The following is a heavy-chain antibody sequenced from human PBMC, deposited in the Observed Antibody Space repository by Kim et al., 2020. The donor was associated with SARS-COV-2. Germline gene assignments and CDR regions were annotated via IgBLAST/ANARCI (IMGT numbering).Heavy chain of an antibody. CDR3: ARVVGYYGSGSHSVPGNWFDP. Sequence: GGSMRLSCAASGFTFSDYYMSWIRQAPGKGLEWVSYISSSSSYTNYADSVKGRFTISRDNAKNSLYLQMNSLRAEDTAVYYCARVVGYYGSGSHSVPGNWFDPWGQGTLVTVSS. J-gene: IGHJ5*02. D-gene: IGHD3-10*01. CDR1: GFTFSDYY. CDR2: ISSSSSYT. V-gene: IGHV3-11*06.